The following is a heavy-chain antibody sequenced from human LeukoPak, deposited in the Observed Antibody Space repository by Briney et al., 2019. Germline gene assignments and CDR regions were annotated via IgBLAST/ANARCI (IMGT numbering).Heavy chain of an antibody. CDR3: ARFPIKDGYNRYYYYYYGMDV. J-gene: IGHJ6*02. V-gene: IGHV3-30-3*01. Sequence: QPGGSLRLSCAASGFTFSSYAMHWVRQAPGKGLEWVAVISYDGSNKYYADSVKGRFTISRDNSKNTLYLQMNSLRAEDTAVYYCARFPIKDGYNRYYYYYYGMDVWGQGTTVTVSS. D-gene: IGHD5-24*01. CDR1: GFTFSSYA. CDR2: ISYDGSNK.